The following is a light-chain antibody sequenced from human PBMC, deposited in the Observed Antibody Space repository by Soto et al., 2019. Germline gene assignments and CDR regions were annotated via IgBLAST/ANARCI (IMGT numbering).Light chain of an antibody. V-gene: IGKV1-5*03. CDR3: QHYNTYPWT. CDR2: KAS. J-gene: IGKJ1*01. Sequence: DIQMTQSPSTLSASVGDRVTITCRASQSISSWLSWYQQKPGKGPKLLIYKASHLESGVPSRFSGSGSGTEFTLTISSLQPGDFATYYCQHYNTYPWTFGHGTKV. CDR1: QSISSW.